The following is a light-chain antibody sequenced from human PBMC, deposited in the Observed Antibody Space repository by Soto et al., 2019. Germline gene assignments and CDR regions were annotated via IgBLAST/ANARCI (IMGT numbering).Light chain of an antibody. CDR1: PSVDTL. CDR3: QQRRDWPIT. CDR2: DAS. Sequence: EIVLTQSPATLSLSPGERATLSCRVSPSVDTLLSWYQQKPGQVPRLLIYDASKRATGIPARFSGSGSGTEFTLTISSLEPEDYAVYYCQQRRDWPITFGGGTKVEIK. J-gene: IGKJ4*01. V-gene: IGKV3-11*01.